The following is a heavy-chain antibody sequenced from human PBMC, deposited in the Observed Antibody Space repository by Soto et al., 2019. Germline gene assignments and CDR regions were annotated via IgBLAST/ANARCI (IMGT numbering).Heavy chain of an antibody. V-gene: IGHV3-48*03. Sequence: GGSLRLSCAASGFTFSSYEMNWVRQAPGKGLEWVSYISSSGSTIYYADSVKGRFTISRDNAKNSLYLQMNSLRAEDTAVYYCARYCSGGSCYSGVDYWGQGTLVTVYS. J-gene: IGHJ4*02. CDR2: ISSSGSTI. D-gene: IGHD2-15*01. CDR3: ARYCSGGSCYSGVDY. CDR1: GFTFSSYE.